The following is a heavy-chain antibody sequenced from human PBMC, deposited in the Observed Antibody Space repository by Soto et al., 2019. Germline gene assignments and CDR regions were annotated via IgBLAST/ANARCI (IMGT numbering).Heavy chain of an antibody. J-gene: IGHJ4*02. CDR2: ISFTSSTI. CDR1: GFIFSSYS. Sequence: LRLSCAASGFIFSSYSMNWVRQATGKGLEWVSYISFTSSTIFYADSVKGRLTISRDNAKSTVTLQMNSLRAEDTGVYYCARDSWYFDVWSQGSLVTVSS. V-gene: IGHV3-48*04. CDR3: ARDSWYFDV. D-gene: IGHD6-13*01.